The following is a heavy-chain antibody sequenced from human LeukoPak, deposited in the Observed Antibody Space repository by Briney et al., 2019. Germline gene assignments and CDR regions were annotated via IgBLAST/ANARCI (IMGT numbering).Heavy chain of an antibody. CDR3: ARAGVKKPGYCSSTSCY. D-gene: IGHD2-2*01. V-gene: IGHV3-48*01. Sequence: SGGSLRLSCAASGFTFSSYSRNWVRQAPGKGLEWVSYISSSSSTIYYADSVKGRFTISRDNAKNSLYLQMNSLRAEETAVYYCARAGVKKPGYCSSTSCYWGQGTLVTVSS. CDR1: GFTFSSYS. J-gene: IGHJ4*01. CDR2: ISSSSSTI.